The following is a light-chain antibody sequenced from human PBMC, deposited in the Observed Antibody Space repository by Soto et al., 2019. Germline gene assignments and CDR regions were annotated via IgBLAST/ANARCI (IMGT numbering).Light chain of an antibody. CDR3: NSYTGSTRYV. J-gene: IGLJ1*01. V-gene: IGLV2-8*01. Sequence: QSALTQPPSASGSPGQSVTIPCTGSSSDVGGSNHVSWYQQHPGKAPKLIIYEVSKRPAGVPDRFSGSKSGNTASLTVSGLQAEDEADYYCNSYTGSTRYVFGTGTKV. CDR2: EVS. CDR1: SSDVGGSNH.